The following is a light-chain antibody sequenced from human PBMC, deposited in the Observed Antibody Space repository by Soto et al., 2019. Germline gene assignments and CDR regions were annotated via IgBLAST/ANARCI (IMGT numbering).Light chain of an antibody. CDR1: SSDVGAYNF. CDR3: SSYTTSYTLV. CDR2: DVT. Sequence: QSALTQPASVSGSPGQSITISCTGTSSDVGAYNFVSWYQQHPGKAPKVIIHDVTTRPSGTSYRFSGSKSGNTASLTISGLQAEDEADYYCSSYTTSYTLVFGGGTKLTVL. V-gene: IGLV2-14*01. J-gene: IGLJ3*02.